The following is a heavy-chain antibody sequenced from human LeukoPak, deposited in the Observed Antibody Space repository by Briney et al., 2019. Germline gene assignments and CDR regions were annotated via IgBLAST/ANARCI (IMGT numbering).Heavy chain of an antibody. CDR3: VKDRYGDLEN. J-gene: IGHJ4*01. CDR2: IWHDGSNK. CDR1: GFNFRTYG. V-gene: IGHV3-33*03. D-gene: IGHD4-17*01. Sequence: GRSLRLSCAASGFNFRTYGMHWVRQAPGKGLEWLAIIWHDGSNKYYGDSVKGRFTISRDNSKNTLYLEMNSLGAEDTAVYYCVKDRYGDLENWGQGTLVTVSS.